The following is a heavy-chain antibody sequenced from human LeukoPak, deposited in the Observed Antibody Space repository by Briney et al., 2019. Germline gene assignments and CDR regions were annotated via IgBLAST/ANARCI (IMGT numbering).Heavy chain of an antibody. J-gene: IGHJ4*02. D-gene: IGHD3-3*01. CDR2: IYYSGST. V-gene: IGHV4-39*01. Sequence: SETLSLTCTVSGGTISSSSYYWGWIRQPPGKGLEWIGSIYYSGSTYYNLSLKSRVTISVDTSKNQFSLKLSSVTAADTAVYYCARVKTRCGYYTIMDYWGQGTLVTVSS. CDR3: ARVKTRCGYYTIMDY. CDR1: GGTISSSSYY.